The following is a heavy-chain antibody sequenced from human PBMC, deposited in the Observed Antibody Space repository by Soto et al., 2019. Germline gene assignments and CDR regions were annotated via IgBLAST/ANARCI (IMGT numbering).Heavy chain of an antibody. Sequence: VSGPTLVNPTQTLTLTCTFSGFSLSTRGVGVGWIRQPPGKALEWLALIYWDDDKRYSPSLKNRVSITKDTSKNQVVLTMTNMDPVDTATYYCARPEYFCGADSCHPPFSFWGQGTLVTVSS. CDR2: IYWDDDK. V-gene: IGHV2-5*02. D-gene: IGHD2-21*01. J-gene: IGHJ4*02. CDR3: ARPEYFCGADSCHPPFSF. CDR1: GFSLSTRGVG.